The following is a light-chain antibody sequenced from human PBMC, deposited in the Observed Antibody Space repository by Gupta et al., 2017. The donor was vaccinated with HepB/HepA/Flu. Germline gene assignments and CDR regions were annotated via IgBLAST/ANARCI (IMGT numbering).Light chain of an antibody. CDR1: SSNIGNNA. CDR3: AAWDDSRNGWV. Sequence: QSVLTQPPSVSEAPRQRVTISCSGSSSNIGNNAVNWYQQLPGKAPKLLIYYDDRLRSGVSDRLSGSKSGTSASLAISGLQSEDEADYYCAAWDDSRNGWVFGGGTKLTVL. J-gene: IGLJ3*02. CDR2: YDD. V-gene: IGLV1-36*01.